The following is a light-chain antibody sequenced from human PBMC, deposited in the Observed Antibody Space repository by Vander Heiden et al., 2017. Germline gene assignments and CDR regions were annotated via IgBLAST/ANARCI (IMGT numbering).Light chain of an antibody. J-gene: IGKJ1*01. V-gene: IGKV1-39*01. CDR1: QSISSD. Sequence: DIQMTQSPSSLSASVGDGVTITCRASQSISSDLNWYQQKPGKAPNLLIYGVSGLQTGVPSRFSGSRSGTDFTLTISRLQPGDFATYYCQQTDITPWTFGQGTRVEIK. CDR2: GVS. CDR3: QQTDITPWT.